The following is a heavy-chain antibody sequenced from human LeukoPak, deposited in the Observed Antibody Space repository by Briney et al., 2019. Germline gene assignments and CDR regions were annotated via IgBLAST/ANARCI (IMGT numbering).Heavy chain of an antibody. D-gene: IGHD4-17*01. CDR3: ARDRNYGDYSRVCMDY. V-gene: IGHV1-46*01. CDR1: GYTLTGRS. J-gene: IGHJ4*02. Sequence: ASVKVSCKVSGYTLTGRSMHWVRQAPGKGLEWMGIINPSGGSTSYAQKFQGRVTMTRDTSTSTVYMELSSLRSEDTAVYYCARDRNYGDYSRVCMDYWGQGTLVTVSS. CDR2: INPSGGST.